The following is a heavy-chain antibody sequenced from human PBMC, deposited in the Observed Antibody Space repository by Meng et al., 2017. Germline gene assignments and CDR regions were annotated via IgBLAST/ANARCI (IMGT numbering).Heavy chain of an antibody. CDR3: ACPAKLGYCSGGSCYSFEN. CDR2: INHSGST. D-gene: IGHD2-15*01. Sequence: QVQLQQWGAGLLKPSETLSLTCAVYGRSFSGYYWSWIRQPPGKGLEWIGEINHSGSTNYNPSLKSRVTISVDTSKNQFSLKLSSVTAADTAVYYCACPAKLGYCSGGSCYSFENWGQGTLVTVSS. V-gene: IGHV4-34*01. CDR1: GRSFSGYY. J-gene: IGHJ4*02.